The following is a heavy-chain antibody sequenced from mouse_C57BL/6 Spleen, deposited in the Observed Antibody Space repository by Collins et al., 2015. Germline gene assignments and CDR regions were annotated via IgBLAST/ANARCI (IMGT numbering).Heavy chain of an antibody. Sequence: DVQLQESGPGLVKSSQSLSLPCSVTGYSITSGYYWNWIRQFPGNKLEWMGYINHDGSNDCNPSLKNRISISRDTSKNQFFLKLNSVTTEDTATYYCARGMTTTAMDYWGQGTSVTVSS. CDR3: ARGMTTTAMDY. J-gene: IGHJ4*01. V-gene: IGHV3-6*02. CDR2: INHDGSN. CDR1: GYSITSGYY. D-gene: IGHD2-4*01.